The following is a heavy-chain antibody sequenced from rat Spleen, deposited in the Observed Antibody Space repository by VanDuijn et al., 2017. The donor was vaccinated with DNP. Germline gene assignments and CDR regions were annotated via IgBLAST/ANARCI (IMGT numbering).Heavy chain of an antibody. CDR2: ISYDGGST. V-gene: IGHV5-22*01. J-gene: IGHJ2*01. Sequence: EVQLVESGGGLVQPGRSLKLSCAASGFTFSDYYMAWVRQAPTKGLEWVAYISYDGGSTYNGDSVKGRFTISRDIAKNTLYLEMNSLRSEDMATYYCARHVLPLRVWDYWGQGVMVTVSS. CDR1: GFTFSDYY. D-gene: IGHD1-4*01. CDR3: ARHVLPLRVWDY.